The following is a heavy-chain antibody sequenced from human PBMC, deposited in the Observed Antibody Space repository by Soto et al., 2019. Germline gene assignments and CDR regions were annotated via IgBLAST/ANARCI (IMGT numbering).Heavy chain of an antibody. J-gene: IGHJ4*02. CDR1: GGSICSNIYY. V-gene: IGHV4-39*01. CDR2: IHYSGST. Sequence: SETLSLTCSVSGGSICSNIYYWGWIRQPPGKGLEWIGNIHYSGSTYYDSSLKSRVTISIDTSKNQFSLKLTSVTATDTAVYYCASQHYYDSSGYYVVYWGQGTLVTVSS. CDR3: ASQHYYDSSGYYVVY. D-gene: IGHD3-22*01.